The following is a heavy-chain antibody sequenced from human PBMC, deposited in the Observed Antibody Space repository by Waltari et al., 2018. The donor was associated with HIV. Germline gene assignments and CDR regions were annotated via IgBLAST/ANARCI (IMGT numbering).Heavy chain of an antibody. D-gene: IGHD2-2*01. CDR3: ARYCTSTSCYRGAFDI. J-gene: IGHJ3*02. V-gene: IGHV4-31*03. Sequence: QVQLQESGPGLVKPSQTLSLTCTVSGGSISSGGYYWRWIRQNPGKGLEWIGYIYYTVNTYYNPSLKSRITISVDTSKNQLSLNLTSVTAADTAVYYCARYCTSTSCYRGAFDIWGQGTLVTVSS. CDR2: IYYTVNT. CDR1: GGSISSGGYY.